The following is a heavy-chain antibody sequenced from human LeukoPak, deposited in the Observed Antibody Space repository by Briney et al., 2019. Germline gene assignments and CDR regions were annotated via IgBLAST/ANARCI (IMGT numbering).Heavy chain of an antibody. CDR1: GGSFSGYY. CDR3: ARGFLSATSFDWFDP. V-gene: IGHV4-34*01. Sequence: SETLSLTCAVYGGSFSGYYWSWIRQPPGKGLEWIGEIHHSGSTNYNPSLKSRVTISVDTSKNQFSLKLSSVTAADTAVYYCARGFLSATSFDWFDPWGQGTLVTVSS. J-gene: IGHJ5*02. D-gene: IGHD2-15*01. CDR2: IHHSGST.